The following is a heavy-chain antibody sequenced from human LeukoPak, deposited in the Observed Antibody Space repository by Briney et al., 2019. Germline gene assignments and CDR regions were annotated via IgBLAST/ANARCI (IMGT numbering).Heavy chain of an antibody. Sequence: SETLSLTCTVSGGSVSRYYWSWIRQPPGKGLEWIGDMFYSGTTNYNPSLKSRVTISVDTSENQFSLRLNSVTAADTAVYYCARVRALSYYDSSGDLYNFDYWGQGTLVTVSS. CDR1: GGSVSRYY. D-gene: IGHD3-22*01. CDR2: MFYSGTT. CDR3: ARVRALSYYDSSGDLYNFDY. V-gene: IGHV4-59*02. J-gene: IGHJ4*02.